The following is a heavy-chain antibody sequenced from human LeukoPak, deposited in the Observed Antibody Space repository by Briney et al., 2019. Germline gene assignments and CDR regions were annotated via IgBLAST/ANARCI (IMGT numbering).Heavy chain of an antibody. CDR1: SGSISSGSYY. CDR2: LLYSGTT. Sequence: PSETPSLTCTVSSGSISSGSYYWSWIRQPPGKGLEWIGTLLYSGTTYYSPSLKSRVTISLDTSENQLSLKLNSVTAADTAVYYCASHYSRTDYCNWWGQGTLVTVSS. CDR3: ASHYSRTDYCNW. V-gene: IGHV4-39*01. J-gene: IGHJ4*02. D-gene: IGHD2-21*01.